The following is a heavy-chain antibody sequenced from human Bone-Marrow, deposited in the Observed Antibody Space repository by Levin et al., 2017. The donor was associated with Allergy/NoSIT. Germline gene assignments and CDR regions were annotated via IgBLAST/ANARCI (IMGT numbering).Heavy chain of an antibody. J-gene: IGHJ4*02. CDR3: ARVGEYCSGGNCYTSLHY. CDR1: GYTFTSYY. D-gene: IGHD2-15*01. V-gene: IGHV1-2*06. Sequence: AGGSLRLSCKASGYTFTSYYIHWVRQAPGQGLEWMGRINPNSGITDYSQRFLGRVTLTRDTSISTAYMELSRLTSDDTAVFYCARVGEYCSGGNCYTSLHYWGQGTLVTVSS. CDR2: INPNSGIT.